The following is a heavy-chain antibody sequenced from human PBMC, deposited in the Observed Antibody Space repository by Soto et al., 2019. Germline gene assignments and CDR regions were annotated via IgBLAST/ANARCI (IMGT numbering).Heavy chain of an antibody. D-gene: IGHD3-10*01. V-gene: IGHV1-69*01. CDR2: IIRIFGTA. Sequence: QVQLVQSGAEVKKPGPSVKVSCKASGGTFSSYAISWERQAPGQGLEWMGGIIRIFGTANYAQKFQGRVTITADESTSTAYMELSSLRSDDTAVYYGARAMAYYYYYYGMDVWGQGTTVTGSS. CDR3: ARAMAYYYYYYGMDV. CDR1: GGTFSSYA. J-gene: IGHJ6*02.